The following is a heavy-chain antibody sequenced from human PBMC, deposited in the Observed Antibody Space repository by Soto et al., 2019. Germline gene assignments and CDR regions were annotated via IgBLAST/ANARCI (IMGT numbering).Heavy chain of an antibody. J-gene: IGHJ4*02. Sequence: GGSLRLSCAASGFTFSSYGMHWVRQAPGKGLEWVAVISYDGSNKYYADSVKGRFTISRDNSKNTLYLQMNSLRAEDTAVYYCAKEIAGLLWGQGTLVTVSS. CDR1: GFTFSSYG. V-gene: IGHV3-30*18. CDR2: ISYDGSNK. CDR3: AKEIAGLL.